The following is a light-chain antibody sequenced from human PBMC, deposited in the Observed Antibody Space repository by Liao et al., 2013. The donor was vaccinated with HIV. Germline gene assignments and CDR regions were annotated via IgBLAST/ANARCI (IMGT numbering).Light chain of an antibody. J-gene: IGLJ2*01. Sequence: SSELTQPPSVSVSPGQTATITCSGDKLGDKYASWYQQRPGQSPILVIYQDTKRPSGIPERFSGSNSGNTATLTISGTQAMDEADYYCQAWDISTHVVFGGGTKLTVL. CDR3: QAWDISTHVV. V-gene: IGLV3-1*01. CDR2: QDT. CDR1: KLGDKY.